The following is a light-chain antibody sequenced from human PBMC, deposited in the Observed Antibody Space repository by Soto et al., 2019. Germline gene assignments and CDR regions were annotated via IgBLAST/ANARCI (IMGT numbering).Light chain of an antibody. V-gene: IGKV3-15*01. Sequence: EIVMTQSPATLSVSPGERATLSCRASQSVSSNLAWYQQKPGQAPRLLLYGASTRATGIPARFSGSGYGTEFTLTISSLQSEDFAVYYCQQYNNWPPTFGQGTKVEIK. J-gene: IGKJ1*01. CDR2: GAS. CDR3: QQYNNWPPT. CDR1: QSVSSN.